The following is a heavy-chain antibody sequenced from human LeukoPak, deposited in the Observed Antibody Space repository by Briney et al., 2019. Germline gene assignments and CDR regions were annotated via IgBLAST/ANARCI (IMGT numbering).Heavy chain of an antibody. CDR2: IYYSGST. Sequence: SETLSLTCTVSGGSISSSSYYWGWIRQPPGKGLEWIGSIYYSGSTYYNPSLKSRVTISVDTSKNQFSLKLSSVTAADTAVYYCARGHKYYYDSSGYPEDYFDYWGQGTLVTVSS. J-gene: IGHJ4*02. CDR1: GGSISSSSYY. CDR3: ARGHKYYYDSSGYPEDYFDY. V-gene: IGHV4-39*07. D-gene: IGHD3-22*01.